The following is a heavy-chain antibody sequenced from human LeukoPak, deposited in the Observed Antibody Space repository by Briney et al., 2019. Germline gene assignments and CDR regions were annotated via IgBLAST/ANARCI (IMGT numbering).Heavy chain of an antibody. CDR3: ASASYIHLWSQSFDY. D-gene: IGHD5-18*01. CDR2: IKQDGSDT. V-gene: IGHV3-7*05. Sequence: GGSLRLSCGVSGFTFSNYWMSWVRQAPGKGLEWVANIKQDGSDTYYLDSVKGRFTISRDNARNSLYLQMNGLRAEDTAVYYCASASYIHLWSQSFDYWGQGTLVTVSS. J-gene: IGHJ4*02. CDR1: GFTFSNYW.